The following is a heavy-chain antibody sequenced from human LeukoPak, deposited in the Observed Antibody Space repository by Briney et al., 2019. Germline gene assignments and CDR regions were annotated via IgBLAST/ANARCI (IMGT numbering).Heavy chain of an antibody. CDR1: GFTFDDYA. Sequence: GGSLRLSCAASGFTFDDYAMHWVRQAPGKGLEWVSGISWNSGSIGYADSVKGRFTISRDNAKNSLYLQMNSLRAEDTALYYCAKSLSSGYDPAGFDYWGQGTLVTVSS. CDR3: AKSLSSGYDPAGFDY. CDR2: ISWNSGSI. J-gene: IGHJ4*02. V-gene: IGHV3-9*01. D-gene: IGHD5-12*01.